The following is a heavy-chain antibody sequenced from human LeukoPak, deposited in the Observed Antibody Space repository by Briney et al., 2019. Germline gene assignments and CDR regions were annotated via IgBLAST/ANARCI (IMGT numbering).Heavy chain of an antibody. CDR1: GFTFSSYG. V-gene: IGHV3-33*08. D-gene: IGHD6-19*01. J-gene: IGHJ4*02. CDR3: ARDEAGYSSG. CDR2: IWYDGSNK. Sequence: PGGSLRLSCAASGFTFSSYGMHWVRQAPGKGLEWAAVIWYDGSNKYYADSVKGRFTISRDNSKNTLYLQMNSLRAEDTAVYYCARDEAGYSSGWGQGTLVTVSS.